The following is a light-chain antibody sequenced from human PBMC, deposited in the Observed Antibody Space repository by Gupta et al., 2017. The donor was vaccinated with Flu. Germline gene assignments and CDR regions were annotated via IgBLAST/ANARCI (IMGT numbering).Light chain of an antibody. CDR1: SSDVGGDNF. J-gene: IGLJ2*01. Sequence: TSSDVGGDNFVSWYQQHPGKAPKLMIYDVSNRPSGVSNRFSGSKSGNTASLTISGLQAEDEAAYYCSSYTSSSTLLFGGGTKLTVL. V-gene: IGLV2-14*04. CDR2: DVS. CDR3: SSYTSSSTLL.